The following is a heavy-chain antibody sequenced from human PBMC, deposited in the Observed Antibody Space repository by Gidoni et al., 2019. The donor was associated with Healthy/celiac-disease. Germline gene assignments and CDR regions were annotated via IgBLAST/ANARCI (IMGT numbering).Heavy chain of an antibody. V-gene: IGHV3-64*01. J-gene: IGHJ3*02. CDR2: ISSNGGST. CDR3: ARVSSSWLSGAFDI. Sequence: EVQLVESGGGLVQPGGSLRLSCAASGFTFSSYAMHWVRQAPGKGLEYVSAISSNGGSTYYANSVKGRFTISRDNSKNTLYLQMGSLRAEDMAVYYCARVSSSWLSGAFDIWGQGTMVTVSS. D-gene: IGHD6-13*01. CDR1: GFTFSSYA.